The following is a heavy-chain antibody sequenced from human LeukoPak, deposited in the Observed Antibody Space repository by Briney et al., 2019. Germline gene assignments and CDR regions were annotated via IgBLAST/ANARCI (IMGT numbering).Heavy chain of an antibody. CDR2: ISDSGTST. CDR3: AKDHIRRDGYSDFDY. J-gene: IGHJ4*02. V-gene: IGHV3-23*01. Sequence: PGGSLRLSCAASGFTFSSYWMSWVRQAPGKGLEWVSGISDSGTSTYYADSVKGRFTISRDNSKNTLFLQMNSLRAEDTAVYYCAKDHIRRDGYSDFDYWGQGTLVTVSS. D-gene: IGHD5-24*01. CDR1: GFTFSSYW.